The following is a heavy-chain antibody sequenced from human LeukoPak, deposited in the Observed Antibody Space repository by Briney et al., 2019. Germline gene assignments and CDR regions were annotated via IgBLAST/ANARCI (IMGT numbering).Heavy chain of an antibody. Sequence: SETLSLTCAVSGGSISSYYWSWVRQPPGKGLEWIGSIYYSGSTNYNPSLMSRVTISVDTSKNQFPQKRSSVAAAAAAVYYCSYLSGITRAFDIWGQGTMVTVSS. D-gene: IGHD3-16*01. CDR1: GGSISSYY. CDR2: IYYSGST. CDR3: SYLSGITRAFDI. J-gene: IGHJ3*02. V-gene: IGHV4-59*01.